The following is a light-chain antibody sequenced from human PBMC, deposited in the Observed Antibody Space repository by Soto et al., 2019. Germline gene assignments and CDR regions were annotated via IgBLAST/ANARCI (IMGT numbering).Light chain of an antibody. CDR1: QNVYNN. CDR3: QQCRNWPLT. Sequence: EIVMTQSPATLSASPGEGATLSCKACQNVYNNLAWYQQRPGQPPRLLIYDASTRATGISARFSGSGYGTEFTLTISSLQSEDFAVYFCQQCRNWPLTFGGGTKVEIK. J-gene: IGKJ4*01. V-gene: IGKV3-15*01. CDR2: DAS.